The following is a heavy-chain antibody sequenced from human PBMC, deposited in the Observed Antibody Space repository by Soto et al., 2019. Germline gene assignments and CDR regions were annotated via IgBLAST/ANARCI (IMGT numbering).Heavy chain of an antibody. Sequence: SETLSLTCTVSGGSVSSGSYYWSWIRQPPGKGLEWIGYIYYSGSTNYNPSLKSRVTISVDTSKNQFSLKLSSVTVADTAVYYCARLGAYYQSLDPWGQGTVVTVSS. CDR3: ARLGAYYQSLDP. J-gene: IGHJ5*02. CDR1: GGSVSSGSYY. D-gene: IGHD2-21*01. V-gene: IGHV4-61*01. CDR2: IYYSGST.